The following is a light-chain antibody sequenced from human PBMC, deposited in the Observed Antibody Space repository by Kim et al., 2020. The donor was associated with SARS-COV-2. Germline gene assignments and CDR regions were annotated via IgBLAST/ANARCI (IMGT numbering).Light chain of an antibody. CDR3: QAWDSSIWG. CDR1: KLGDKY. Sequence: SYELTQPPSVSVSPGQTARITCSGDKLGDKYACWYQQKPGQSPVLVIYQDSKRPSGIPERFSGSNSGNTATLTISGTQAMDEADYYRQAWDSSIWGFGGG. V-gene: IGLV3-1*01. CDR2: QDS. J-gene: IGLJ3*02.